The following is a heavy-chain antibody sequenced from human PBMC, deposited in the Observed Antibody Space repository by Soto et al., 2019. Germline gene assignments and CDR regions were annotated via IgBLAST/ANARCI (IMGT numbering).Heavy chain of an antibody. J-gene: IGHJ6*02. CDR3: ARRYCSSASCPRNYYGMDV. Sequence: GESLKISCQGSGYNFASYWISWVRQMPGKGLEWMGRIDPIDSYTNYSPSFQGHVTISADKSVSTAYLQWSSLKASDTAMYYCARRYCSSASCPRNYYGMDVWGQGTTVTVSS. CDR1: GYNFASYW. V-gene: IGHV5-10-1*01. D-gene: IGHD2-2*01. CDR2: IDPIDSYT.